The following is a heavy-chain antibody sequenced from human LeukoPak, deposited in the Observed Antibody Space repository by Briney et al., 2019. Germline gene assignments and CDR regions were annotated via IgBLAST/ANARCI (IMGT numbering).Heavy chain of an antibody. V-gene: IGHV3-21*01. D-gene: IGHD1-26*01. CDR1: GFTFSSYS. CDR2: ISSSSSYI. Sequence: PGGSLRLSCAASGFTFSSYSMNWVRQAPGKGLEWVSSISSSSSYIYYADSVKGRFTISRDNAKNSLYLQMNSLRAEDTAVYYCERGRSGSYYVNYWGQGTLVTVSS. J-gene: IGHJ4*02. CDR3: ERGRSGSYYVNY.